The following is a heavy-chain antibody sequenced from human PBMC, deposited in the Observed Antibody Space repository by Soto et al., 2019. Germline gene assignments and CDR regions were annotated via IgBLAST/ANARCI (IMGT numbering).Heavy chain of an antibody. CDR3: ASAMKYSYGYY. Sequence: GESLKISCKGPGYTFISYSIGWVRQMPGKGLEWMGLIYASDSDTRYSPSFQGQVTISVDKSISTAYLQWSSLKASDTAIYYCASAMKYSYGYYWGQGTLVTVSS. J-gene: IGHJ4*02. CDR2: IYASDSDT. V-gene: IGHV5-51*01. D-gene: IGHD5-18*01. CDR1: GYTFISYS.